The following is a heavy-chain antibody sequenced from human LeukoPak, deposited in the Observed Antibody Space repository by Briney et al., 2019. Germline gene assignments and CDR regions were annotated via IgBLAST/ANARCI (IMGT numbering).Heavy chain of an antibody. Sequence: GASVKLSCKAFGYTFTGYWMHWVRQAPGQGPEWMGVISPSGGSTIYAQKFKGRVTLTRDMSTSTDYLELSSLRSEDTAVYYCARNNSVRDEAWWFNPWGQGTLVTVSS. D-gene: IGHD5-24*01. CDR3: ARNNSVRDEAWWFNP. V-gene: IGHV1-46*01. CDR2: ISPSGGST. J-gene: IGHJ5*02. CDR1: GYTFTGYW.